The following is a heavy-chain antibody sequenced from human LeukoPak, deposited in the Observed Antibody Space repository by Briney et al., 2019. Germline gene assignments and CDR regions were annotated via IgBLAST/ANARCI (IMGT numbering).Heavy chain of an antibody. CDR1: GFTFSSYG. V-gene: IGHV3-23*01. CDR3: AKGIKWELPFDY. CDR2: ISISGGST. D-gene: IGHD1-26*01. J-gene: IGHJ4*02. Sequence: GGSLRLSCAASGFTFSSYGMHWVRQAPGKGLEWVSAISISGGSTYYADSVKGRFTISRDNSKNTLYLQMNSLRAEDTAVYYCAKGIKWELPFDYWGQGTLVTVSS.